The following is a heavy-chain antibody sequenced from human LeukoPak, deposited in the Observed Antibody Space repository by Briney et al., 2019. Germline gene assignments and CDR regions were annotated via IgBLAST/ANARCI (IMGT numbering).Heavy chain of an antibody. V-gene: IGHV4-34*01. D-gene: IGHD3-3*01. CDR3: ARKNARAYDFWSGQLGINWFDP. J-gene: IGHJ5*02. Sequence: SETLSLTCAVYGGSFSGYYWSWIRQPPGKGLEWIGEINHSGSTNYNPSLKSRVTISVDTSKNQFSLKLSSVTAADTAVYYCARKNARAYDFWSGQLGINWFDPWGQGALVTVSS. CDR1: GGSFSGYY. CDR2: INHSGST.